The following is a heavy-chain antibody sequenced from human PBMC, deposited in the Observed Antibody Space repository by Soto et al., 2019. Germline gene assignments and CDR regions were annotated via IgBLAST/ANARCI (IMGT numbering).Heavy chain of an antibody. CDR3: STISIVATVDH. CDR1: GFTFSNAW. Sequence: QLVESGGGFVKPGGPLRLSCAASGFTFSNAWLSWVRQAPGKGLEWVGRVKTKTVGGTTDYAAPVNGRFTISRDDSKNTLYLQMNSLKPEDTAMYYCSTISIVATVDHWGQGTLVTVSA. D-gene: IGHD5-12*01. J-gene: IGHJ4*02. CDR2: VKTKTVGGTT. V-gene: IGHV3-15*01.